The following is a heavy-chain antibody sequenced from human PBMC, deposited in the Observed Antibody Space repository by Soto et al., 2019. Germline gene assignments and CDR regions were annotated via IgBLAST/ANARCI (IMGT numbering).Heavy chain of an antibody. Sequence: PGGSLRLSCAASGFTFSNAWMNWVRQAPGKGLEWVGRIKSKTDGGTTDYAAPVKGRFTIPRDDSKNTLYLQMNSLKTEDTAVYYCTTSRPAIFGVVTLGVYYYYYGMDVWGQGTTVTVSS. J-gene: IGHJ6*02. D-gene: IGHD3-3*01. CDR2: IKSKTDGGTT. CDR3: TTSRPAIFGVVTLGVYYYYYGMDV. V-gene: IGHV3-15*07. CDR1: GFTFSNAW.